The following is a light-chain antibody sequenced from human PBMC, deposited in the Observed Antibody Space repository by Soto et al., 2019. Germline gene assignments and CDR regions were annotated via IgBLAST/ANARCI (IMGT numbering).Light chain of an antibody. V-gene: IGLV3-25*03. CDR1: ALPKQY. Sequence: YELTQPPSVSVSPGQTARITCSGDALPKQYAYWYQQKPGQAPVLVIYKDSERPSGIPERFSGSSSGTTVTLTISGVQAEDEADYYCQSADSSGTVVFGGGTKLTVL. CDR2: KDS. J-gene: IGLJ2*01. CDR3: QSADSSGTVV.